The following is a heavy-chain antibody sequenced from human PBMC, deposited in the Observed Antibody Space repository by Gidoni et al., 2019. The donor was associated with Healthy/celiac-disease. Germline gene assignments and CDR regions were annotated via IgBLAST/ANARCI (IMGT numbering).Heavy chain of an antibody. D-gene: IGHD2-15*01. CDR2: IYYSGST. Sequence: QVQLQESGPGLVKPSETLSLTCTVSGGSISSYYWSWIRQPPGKGLEWIGYIYYSGSTNYNPSLKSRVTISVDTSKNQFSLKLSSVTAADTAVYYCARDGKERGWFDPWGQGTLVTVSS. V-gene: IGHV4-59*01. CDR3: ARDGKERGWFDP. J-gene: IGHJ5*02. CDR1: GGSISSYY.